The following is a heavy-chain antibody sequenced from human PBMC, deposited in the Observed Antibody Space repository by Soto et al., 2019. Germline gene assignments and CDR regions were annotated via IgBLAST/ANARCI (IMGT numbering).Heavy chain of an antibody. D-gene: IGHD6-13*01. CDR1: GFTFSSYA. CDR3: ARDLGSSWGYYYYYYGMDV. Sequence: GGSLRLSCAASGFTFSSYAMHWVRQGPGKGLEWVAVISYDGSNKYYADSVKGRFTISRDNSKNTLYLQMNSLRAEDTAVYYCARDLGSSWGYYYYYYGMDVWGQGTTVTVSS. CDR2: ISYDGSNK. J-gene: IGHJ6*02. V-gene: IGHV3-30-3*01.